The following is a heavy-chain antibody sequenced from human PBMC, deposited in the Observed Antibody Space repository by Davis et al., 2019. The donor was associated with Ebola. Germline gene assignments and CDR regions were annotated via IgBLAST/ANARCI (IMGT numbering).Heavy chain of an antibody. CDR1: GFTFNDYA. Sequence: GESLKISCAASGFTFNDYAMHWVRQAPGKGLEWIALIGGDGHSTYYADSVKGRSTISRDNSKNSLYLQMNSLRSEDTALYYCAKDKMPIVATDLLYGMDVWGQGTTVTVSS. CDR2: IGGDGHST. D-gene: IGHD5-12*01. V-gene: IGHV3-43*02. J-gene: IGHJ6*02. CDR3: AKDKMPIVATDLLYGMDV.